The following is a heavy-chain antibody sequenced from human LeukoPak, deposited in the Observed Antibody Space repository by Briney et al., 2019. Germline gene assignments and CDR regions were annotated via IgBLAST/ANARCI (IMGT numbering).Heavy chain of an antibody. J-gene: IGHJ6*03. CDR2: ISYDGSNK. D-gene: IGHD3-9*01. V-gene: IGHV3-30*01. Sequence: GGSLRLSCAASGFTFSSYAMHWVRQAPGKGLEWVAVISYDGSNKYYADSVKGRFTISRDNSKNTLYLQMNSLRAEDTAVYYCARDGVLRYFDWLYRQYYYYYMDVWGKGTTVTVSS. CDR3: ARDGVLRYFDWLYRQYYYYYMDV. CDR1: GFTFSSYA.